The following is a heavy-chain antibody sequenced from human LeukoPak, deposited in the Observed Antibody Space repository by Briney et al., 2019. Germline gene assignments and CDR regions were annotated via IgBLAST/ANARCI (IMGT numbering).Heavy chain of an antibody. J-gene: IGHJ4*02. CDR3: ARVGSGSYYNLFDY. Sequence: SETLSLTCAVSGGSISSGGYSWSWIRQPPGKGLEWIGYIYHSGSTYYNPSLKSRVTISVDRSKNQFSLKLSSVTAADTAVYYCARVGSGSYYNLFDYWGQGTLVTVSS. D-gene: IGHD3-10*01. CDR1: GGSISSGGYS. CDR2: IYHSGST. V-gene: IGHV4-30-2*01.